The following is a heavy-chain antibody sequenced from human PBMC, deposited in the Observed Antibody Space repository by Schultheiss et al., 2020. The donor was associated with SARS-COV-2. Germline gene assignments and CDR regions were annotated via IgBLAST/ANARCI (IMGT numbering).Heavy chain of an antibody. D-gene: IGHD1-7*01. V-gene: IGHV4-34*01. J-gene: IGHJ2*01. CDR1: GGSFSGYY. CDR2: INHSGST. Sequence: SETLSLTCAVYGGSFSGYYWSWIRQPPGKGLEWIGEINHSGSTNYNPSLKSRVTISADTSKNQFSLKLSSVTAADTAVYYCARESEGTNWYFDLWGRGTLVTVSS. CDR3: ARESEGTNWYFDL.